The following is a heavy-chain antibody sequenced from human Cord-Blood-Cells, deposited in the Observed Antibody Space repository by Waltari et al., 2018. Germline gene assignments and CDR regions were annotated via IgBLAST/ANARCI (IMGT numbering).Heavy chain of an antibody. CDR2: IYYSGAT. J-gene: IGHJ4*02. D-gene: IGHD7-27*01. CDR3: AREVTGAGGYYFDY. CDR1: GGSISSSSYY. V-gene: IGHV4-39*01. Sequence: QLQLQESGPGLVKPSETLSLTCTVSGGSISSSSYYWGWIRQPPGKGLGWVGSIYYSGATSYNPSLKSRVTISVDTSKNQFSLKLSSVTAADTAVYYCAREVTGAGGYYFDYWGQGTLVTVSS.